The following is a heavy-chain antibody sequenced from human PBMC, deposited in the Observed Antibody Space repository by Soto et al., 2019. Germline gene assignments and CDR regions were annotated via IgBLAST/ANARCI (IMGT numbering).Heavy chain of an antibody. J-gene: IGHJ3*02. CDR3: ARDGAYCGGDRYPDAFDI. CDR2: ISSSSSYT. D-gene: IGHD2-21*02. Sequence: GGSLRLSCAASGFTFSDYYMSWIRQAPGKGLEWVSYISSSSSYTNYADSVKGRFTISRGNAKNSLYLQMNSLRAEDTAVYYCARDGAYCGGDRYPDAFDIWGQGTMVTVSS. CDR1: GFTFSDYY. V-gene: IGHV3-11*06.